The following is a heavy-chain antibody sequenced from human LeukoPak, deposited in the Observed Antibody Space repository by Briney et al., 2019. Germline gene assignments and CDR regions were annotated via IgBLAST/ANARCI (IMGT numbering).Heavy chain of an antibody. CDR1: GCTFSNYW. CDR2: IKQDGSEK. J-gene: IGHJ6*03. CDR3: ARDAWNYYDSSGYYYYYYMDV. Sequence: GGSLRLSCAASGCTFSNYWMSWVRQAPGKGLEWVANIKQDGSEKYYVDSVKGRFTISRDNAKNSLYLQMNSLRAEDTAVYYCARDAWNYYDSSGYYYYYYMDVWGKGTTVTVSS. V-gene: IGHV3-7*01. D-gene: IGHD3-22*01.